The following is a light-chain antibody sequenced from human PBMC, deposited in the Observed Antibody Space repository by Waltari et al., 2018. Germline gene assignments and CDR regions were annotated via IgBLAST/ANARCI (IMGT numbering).Light chain of an antibody. CDR2: GAS. V-gene: IGKV3-20*01. J-gene: IGKJ1*01. CDR3: QHYVRLPAT. Sequence: SCRASQSVSRSLAWYQQKPGQAPKLLIYGASTRATGIPDRFTGSGSGTDFSLTISSLEPEDCAIYFCQHYVRLPATFGQGTKVEIK. CDR1: QSVSRS.